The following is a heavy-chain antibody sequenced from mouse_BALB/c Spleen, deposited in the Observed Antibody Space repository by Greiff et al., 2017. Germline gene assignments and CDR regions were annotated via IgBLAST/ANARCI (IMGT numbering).Heavy chain of an antibody. CDR3: TRDYGSRFSYYYAMDY. CDR2: IRLKSNNYAT. Sequence: EVKLLESGGGLVQPGGSMKLSCVASGFTFSNYWMNWVRQSPEKGLEWVAEIRLKSNNYATHYAESVKGRFTISRDDSKSSVYLLMNNLRAEDTGIYYCTRDYGSRFSYYYAMDYWGQGTSVTVSS. J-gene: IGHJ4*01. CDR1: GFTFSNYW. D-gene: IGHD1-1*01. V-gene: IGHV6-6*02.